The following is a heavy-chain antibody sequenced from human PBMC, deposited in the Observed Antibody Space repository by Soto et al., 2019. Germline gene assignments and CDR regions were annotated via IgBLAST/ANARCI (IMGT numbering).Heavy chain of an antibody. D-gene: IGHD3-22*01. J-gene: IGHJ4*02. CDR2: INSDGSST. CDR1: GFTFSSYW. Sequence: LRLSCAASGFTFSSYWMHWVRQAPGKGLVWVSRINSDGSSTSYADSVKGRFTISRDNAKNTLYLQMNSLRAEDTAVYYCARSEYYDSTDLGYWGQGTLVTVSS. CDR3: ARSEYYDSTDLGY. V-gene: IGHV3-74*01.